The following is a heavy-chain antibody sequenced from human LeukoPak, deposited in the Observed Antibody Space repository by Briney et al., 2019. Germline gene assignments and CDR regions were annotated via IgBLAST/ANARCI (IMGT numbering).Heavy chain of an antibody. V-gene: IGHV4-34*01. CDR2: INHSGST. J-gene: IGHJ4*02. CDR3: ARDNHGDYAGGFDY. D-gene: IGHD4-17*01. CDR1: GGSFSGYY. Sequence: PSETLSRTCAVYGGSFSGYYWSWIRQPPGKGLEWIGEINHSGSTNYNPSLKSRVTISVDTSKNQFSLKLSSVTAADTAVYHCARDNHGDYAGGFDYWGQGTLVTVSS.